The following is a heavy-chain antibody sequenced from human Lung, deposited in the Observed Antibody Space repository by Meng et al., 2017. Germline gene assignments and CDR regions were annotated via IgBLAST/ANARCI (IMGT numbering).Heavy chain of an antibody. J-gene: IGHJ4*02. CDR1: GGSFSDYY. CDR2: INHSGST. D-gene: IGHD4-11*01. CDR3: ARGPTTMAHDFDY. V-gene: IGHV4-34*01. Sequence: QVQLQRWGAGLLKPSETLSLTCVVSGGSFSDYYWSWIRQPPGKGLEWIGEINHSGSTNYNPSLESRATISVDTSQNNLSLKLSSVTAADSAVYYCARGPTTMAHDFDYWGQGTLVTVPS.